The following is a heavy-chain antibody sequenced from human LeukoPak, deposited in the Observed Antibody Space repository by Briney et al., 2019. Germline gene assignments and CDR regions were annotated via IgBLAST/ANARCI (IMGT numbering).Heavy chain of an antibody. J-gene: IGHJ4*02. CDR1: GGTFSSYA. CDR3: ARVRAWGYGSGSYYTVGYFDY. CDR2: IIPIFGTA. Sequence: SVKVSCKASGGTFSSYAISWVRQAPGQGLEWMGGIIPIFGTANYAQKFQGRVTITADKSTSTAYMELSSLRSEDTAVYYCARVRAWGYGSGSYYTVGYFDYWGQGTLVTVSS. V-gene: IGHV1-69*06. D-gene: IGHD3-10*01.